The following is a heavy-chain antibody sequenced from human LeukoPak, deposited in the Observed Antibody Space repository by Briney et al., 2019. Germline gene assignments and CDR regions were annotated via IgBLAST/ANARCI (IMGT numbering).Heavy chain of an antibody. Sequence: GGSLRLSCAASGFTFTNSAMSWVRQAPGKGLEWVSAISGSGAGTYYADSVKGRFTISRDNSKNTLPLQITSLRAEDPAVYYCAKRISNPLGLDYWGQGTLVTVSS. CDR2: ISGSGAGT. J-gene: IGHJ4*02. CDR3: AKRISNPLGLDY. V-gene: IGHV3-23*01. D-gene: IGHD4-11*01. CDR1: GFTFTNSA.